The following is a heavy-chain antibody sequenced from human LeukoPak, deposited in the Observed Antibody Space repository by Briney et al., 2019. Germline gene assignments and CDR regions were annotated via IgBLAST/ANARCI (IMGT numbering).Heavy chain of an antibody. CDR3: ARTEGSGSGSSYYYYGMDV. J-gene: IGHJ6*02. D-gene: IGHD3-10*01. CDR2: IYSGGST. CDR1: GGSISSNY. V-gene: IGHV3-53*01. Sequence: ETLSLTCTVSGGSISSNYMSWVRQAPGKGLEWVSVIYSGGSTYYADSVKGRFTISRDNSKNTLYLQMNSLRAEDTAVYYCARTEGSGSGSSYYYYGMDVWGQGTTVTVSS.